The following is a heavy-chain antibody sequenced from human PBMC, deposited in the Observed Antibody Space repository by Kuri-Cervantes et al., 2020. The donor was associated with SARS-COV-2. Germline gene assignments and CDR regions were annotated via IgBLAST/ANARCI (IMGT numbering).Heavy chain of an antibody. J-gene: IGHJ4*02. CDR2: INPNSGGT. Sequence: GGSLRLSCKASGYTFTGYYMHWVRQAPGQGLEWMGWINPNSGGTDYAQKFQGRVTMTRDTAISTAYMELSRLRSDDTAVYYCARSPRDWGQGTLVTVSS. V-gene: IGHV1-2*02. CDR1: GYTFTGYY. CDR3: ARSPRD.